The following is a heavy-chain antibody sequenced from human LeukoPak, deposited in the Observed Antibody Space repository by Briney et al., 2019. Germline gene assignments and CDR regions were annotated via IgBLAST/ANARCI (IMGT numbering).Heavy chain of an antibody. CDR3: ARGVVVVAATFGWFDP. D-gene: IGHD2-15*01. V-gene: IGHV4-39*01. J-gene: IGHJ5*02. Sequence: SETLSLTCTVSGGSTSSSSYYWGWIRQPPGKGLEWIGSIYYSGSTYYNPSLKSRVTISVDTSKNQFSLKLSSVTAADTAVYYCARGVVVVAATFGWFDPWGQGTLVTVSS. CDR2: IYYSGST. CDR1: GGSTSSSSYY.